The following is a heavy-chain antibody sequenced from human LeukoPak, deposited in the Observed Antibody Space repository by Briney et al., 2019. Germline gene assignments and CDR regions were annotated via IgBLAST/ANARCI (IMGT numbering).Heavy chain of an antibody. CDR1: GFTFSNYW. CDR2: INSDGSTT. CDR3: AREDNYGSGYGY. D-gene: IGHD3-10*01. Sequence: GSLRLSCAASGFTFSNYWMHWVRQAPGKGLVWVSRINSDGSTTSYADSVKGRFTISRDNAKNTLYLQMNSLRAEDTAVYYCAREDNYGSGYGYWGQGTVVTVSS. J-gene: IGHJ4*02. V-gene: IGHV3-74*01.